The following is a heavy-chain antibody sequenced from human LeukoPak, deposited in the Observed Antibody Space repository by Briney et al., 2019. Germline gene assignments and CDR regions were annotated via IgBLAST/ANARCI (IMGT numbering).Heavy chain of an antibody. Sequence: ASVKVSCKASGYTFTSYGISWVRQAPGQGLEWMGWISAYNGNTNYAQKLQGRVTMTTDTSTSTAYMELRSLRSDDTAVYYCARDSYYYDSSGYYLGRSDAFDIWGQGTMVTVSA. CDR3: ARDSYYYDSSGYYLGRSDAFDI. CDR2: ISAYNGNT. D-gene: IGHD3-22*01. CDR1: GYTFTSYG. J-gene: IGHJ3*02. V-gene: IGHV1-18*01.